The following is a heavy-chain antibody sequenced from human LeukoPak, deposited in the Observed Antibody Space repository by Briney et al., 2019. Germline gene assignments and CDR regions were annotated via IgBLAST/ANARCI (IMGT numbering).Heavy chain of an antibody. CDR3: ATGGYYFDY. CDR1: GFTFTNAW. J-gene: IGHJ4*02. V-gene: IGHV3-15*01. CDR2: IKSKYHGGTT. Sequence: GGSLRLSCAGSGFTFTNAWMNWVRQAPGKGLEWVGRIKSKYHGGTTDYAAPVKGRFTVSRDDSKDTVYLQMNSLKTEDTAVYYCATGGYYFDYWGQGTLVTVSS.